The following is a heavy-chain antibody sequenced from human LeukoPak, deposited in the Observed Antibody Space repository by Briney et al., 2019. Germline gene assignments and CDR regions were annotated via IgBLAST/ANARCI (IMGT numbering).Heavy chain of an antibody. V-gene: IGHV4-59*08. CDR2: IYYSGST. D-gene: IGHD2-21*01. Sequence: SETPSLTCTVSGGSIFSYYWSWIRQPPGKGLEWMGYIYYSGSTNYNPSPKSRVTISVDTSKNQFSLRVSSVTAADTAVYYCARHLNNCGDDCYIFDYWGQGTLVTVSS. CDR3: ARHLNNCGDDCYIFDY. CDR1: GGSIFSYY. J-gene: IGHJ4*02.